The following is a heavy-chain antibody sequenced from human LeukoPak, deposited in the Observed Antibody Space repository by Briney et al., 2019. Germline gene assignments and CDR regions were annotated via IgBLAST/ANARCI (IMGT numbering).Heavy chain of an antibody. CDR3: ARSRVETDIVVVPAARPRLYYYYYMDV. J-gene: IGHJ6*03. Sequence: SETLSLTCTVSGGSISSGSYYWSWIRQPAGKGLEWIGRIYTSGSTNYNPSLKSRVTISVDTSKNQFSLKLSSVTAADTAVYYCARSRVETDIVVVPAARPRLYYYYYMDVWGKGTTVTVSS. CDR2: IYTSGST. CDR1: GGSISSGSYY. D-gene: IGHD2-2*02. V-gene: IGHV4-61*02.